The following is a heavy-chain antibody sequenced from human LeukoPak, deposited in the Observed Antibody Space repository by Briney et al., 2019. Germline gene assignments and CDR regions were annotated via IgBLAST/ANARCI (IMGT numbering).Heavy chain of an antibody. CDR1: GFTFSSYG. CDR2: IRSDGKTK. V-gene: IGHV3-30*02. D-gene: IGHD3-10*01. CDR3: VKESGPFGAFDI. Sequence: GGSLRLSCAASGFTFSSYGMHWVRQAPGKGLEWVAFIRSDGKTKNYADSVKGRFTISRDNSKNTLYLQMNSLRVEDTAVYYCVKESGPFGAFDIWGQGTMVTVSS. J-gene: IGHJ3*02.